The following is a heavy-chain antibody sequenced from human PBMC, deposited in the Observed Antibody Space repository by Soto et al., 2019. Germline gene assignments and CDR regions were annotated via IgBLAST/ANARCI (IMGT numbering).Heavy chain of an antibody. J-gene: IGHJ3*02. CDR1: GFTFSSYA. D-gene: IGHD2-15*01. CDR3: AKDSPDIVVAHDAFDI. V-gene: IGHV3-23*01. CDR2: ISGSGGST. Sequence: GGSLRLSCAASGFTFSSYAMSWVRQAPGKGLEWVSAISGSGGSTYYADSVKGRFTISRDNSKNTLYLQMNSLRAEDTAVYYCAKDSPDIVVAHDAFDIWGQGTMVTVSS.